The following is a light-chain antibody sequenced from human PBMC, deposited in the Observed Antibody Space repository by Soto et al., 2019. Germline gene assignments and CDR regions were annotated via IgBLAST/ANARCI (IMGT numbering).Light chain of an antibody. J-gene: IGKJ5*01. V-gene: IGKV3D-15*01. CDR2: GAS. CDR1: QSVSSN. Sequence: EIVMTQSPATLSVSPGERATLSCRASQSVSSNLAWYQQKPGQAPRLLIYGASNRATDIPARFGGSGSGTDFTLTINSLEPEDFAVYYCQQRNVWPPITFGQGTRLENK. CDR3: QQRNVWPPIT.